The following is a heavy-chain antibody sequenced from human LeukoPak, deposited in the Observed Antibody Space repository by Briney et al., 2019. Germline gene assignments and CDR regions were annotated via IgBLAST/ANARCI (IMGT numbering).Heavy chain of an antibody. J-gene: IGHJ3*02. Sequence: PGGSLRLSCAASGFTFSSYGMHWVRQAPGKELEWVAFIRYDGSNKYYADSVKGRFTISRDNSKNTLYLQMNSLRAEDTAVYYCAKIPSIVGAKGDAFDIWGQGTMVTVSS. CDR3: AKIPSIVGAKGDAFDI. D-gene: IGHD1-26*01. V-gene: IGHV3-30*02. CDR1: GFTFSSYG. CDR2: IRYDGSNK.